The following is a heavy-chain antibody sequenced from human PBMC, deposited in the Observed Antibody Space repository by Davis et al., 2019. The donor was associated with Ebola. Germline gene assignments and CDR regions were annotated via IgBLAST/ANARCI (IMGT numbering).Heavy chain of an antibody. CDR1: GGSISSYY. J-gene: IGHJ4*02. V-gene: IGHV4-59*12. CDR2: IYYSGST. Sequence: SETLSLTCTVSGGSISSYYWSWIRQPPGKGLEWTGYIYYSGSTNYNPSLKSRVTISVDTSKNQFSLRLKFVTAADTAMYYCARDYVYWGQGILVTVSS. D-gene: IGHD1-14*01. CDR3: ARDYVY.